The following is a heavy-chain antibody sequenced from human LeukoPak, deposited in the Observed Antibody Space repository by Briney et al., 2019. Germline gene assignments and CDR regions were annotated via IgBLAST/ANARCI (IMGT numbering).Heavy chain of an antibody. J-gene: IGHJ6*02. V-gene: IGHV1-18*01. CDR2: ISGYNGNT. D-gene: IGHD5-18*01. Sequence: ASVKVSCRASGYTFTSYGVSWVRQAPGQGLEWMGWISGYNGNTKYAQKVQGRVTMTTDTSTGTAYMELRSLRSDDTAVYYCARGYSYGSDYYYGMDVWGQGTTVTVSS. CDR3: ARGYSYGSDYYYGMDV. CDR1: GYTFTSYG.